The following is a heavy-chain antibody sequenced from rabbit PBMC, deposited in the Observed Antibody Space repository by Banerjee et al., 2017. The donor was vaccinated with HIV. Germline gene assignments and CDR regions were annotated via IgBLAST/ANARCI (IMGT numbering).Heavy chain of an antibody. V-gene: IGHV1S40*01. D-gene: IGHD1-1*01. Sequence: QSLEESGGGLVKPGASLTLTCTASGFTLSSYWMCWVRQVLGKGLEWIACINAGSSGNTYVASWAKGRFTISKTSSTTVTLQMTSLTAADTATYFCARSYGDSGYSSYYLWGPGTLVTVS. CDR2: INAGSSGNT. J-gene: IGHJ4*01. CDR3: ARSYGDSGYSSYYL. CDR1: GFTLSSYW.